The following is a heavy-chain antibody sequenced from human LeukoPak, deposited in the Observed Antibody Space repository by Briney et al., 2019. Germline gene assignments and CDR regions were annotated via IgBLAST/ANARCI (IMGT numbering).Heavy chain of an antibody. CDR3: ARAPRGSSSNEVDY. Sequence: TSSETLSLTCAVYGGSFSGYYWSWIRQPPGKGLEWIGEINHSGSTNYNPSLKSRVTISVDTSKNQFSLKLSSVTAADTAVYYCARAPRGSSSNEVDYWGQGTLVTVSS. D-gene: IGHD6-6*01. J-gene: IGHJ4*02. CDR2: INHSGST. CDR1: GGSFSGYY. V-gene: IGHV4-34*01.